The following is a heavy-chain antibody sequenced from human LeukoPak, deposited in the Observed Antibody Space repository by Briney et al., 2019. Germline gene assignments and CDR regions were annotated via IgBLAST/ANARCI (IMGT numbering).Heavy chain of an antibody. D-gene: IGHD6-19*01. J-gene: IGHJ1*01. CDR3: ARARIAVAGRKYFQH. CDR1: VGSFSGYY. CDR2: INHSGST. Sequence: PSETLSLTCAVYVGSFSGYYWSWIRQPPGKGLEWIGEINHSGSTNYNPSLKSRVTISVDTSKNQFSLKLSSVTVADTAVYYCARARIAVAGRKYFQHWGQGTLVTVSS. V-gene: IGHV4-34*01.